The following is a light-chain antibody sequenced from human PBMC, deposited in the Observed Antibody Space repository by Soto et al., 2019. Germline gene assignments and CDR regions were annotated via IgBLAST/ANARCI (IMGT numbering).Light chain of an antibody. CDR1: QSVSSAY. V-gene: IGKV3-20*01. CDR2: AAS. J-gene: IGKJ1*01. Sequence: EIVLTQSPGTLSLSPGERATLSCRASQSVSSAYLAWYQHKPGQPPTLLIYAASSRVTGIPERFSGSGSGTHFTLTINRLEPADFAVYYGQQYGSSSTWTVGQGTKVEIK. CDR3: QQYGSSSTWT.